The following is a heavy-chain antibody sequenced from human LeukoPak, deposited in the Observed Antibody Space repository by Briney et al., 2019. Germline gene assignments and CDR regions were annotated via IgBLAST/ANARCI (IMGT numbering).Heavy chain of an antibody. D-gene: IGHD1-1*01. V-gene: IGHV3-74*01. CDR3: ARAYLWNPYYYYYYYMDV. CDR2: INSDGSST. J-gene: IGHJ6*03. CDR1: GFTFSSYW. Sequence: PGGSLRLSCAASGFTFSSYWMHWVRQAPGKGVVWVSRINSDGSSTIYADSVKGRFTISRDNAKNTLYLQMNSLRAEDTAVYYCARAYLWNPYYYYYYYMDVWGKGTTVTVSS.